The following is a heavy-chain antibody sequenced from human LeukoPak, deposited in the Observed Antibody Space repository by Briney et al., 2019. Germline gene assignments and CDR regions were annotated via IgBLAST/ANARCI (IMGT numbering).Heavy chain of an antibody. J-gene: IGHJ6*02. Sequence: PSETLSLICSVSGGSISGGSYLWSWVPQPAGEGLEWNRRIYTSGSTNYNPSLKSRVTISVDTSKNQFSLKLSSVTAADTAVYYCAREGGLMVWGVLRYGMDVWGQGTTVTVSS. D-gene: IGHD3-10*01. V-gene: IGHV4-61*02. CDR1: GGSISGGSYL. CDR2: IYTSGST. CDR3: AREGGLMVWGVLRYGMDV.